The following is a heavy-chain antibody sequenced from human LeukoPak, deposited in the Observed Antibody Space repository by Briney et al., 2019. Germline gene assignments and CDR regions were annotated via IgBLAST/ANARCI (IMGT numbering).Heavy chain of an antibody. CDR3: ASSGGGHDYYYYYYMDV. CDR1: GGSISSGGYY. V-gene: IGHV4-39*01. Sequence: SETLSLTCTVSGGSISSGGYYWGWIRQPPGKGLEWIGSIYYSGSTYYNPSLKSRVTISVDTSKNQFSLKLSSVTAADTAVYYCASSGGGHDYYYYYYMDVWGKGTTVTVSS. J-gene: IGHJ6*03. CDR2: IYYSGST. D-gene: IGHD2-15*01.